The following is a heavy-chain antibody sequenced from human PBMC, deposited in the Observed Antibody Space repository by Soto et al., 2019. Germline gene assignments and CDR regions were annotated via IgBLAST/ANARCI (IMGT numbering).Heavy chain of an antibody. CDR2: ISWNSGSI. D-gene: IGHD4-17*01. V-gene: IGHV3-9*01. Sequence: EVQLVESGGGLVQPGRSLRLSCAASGFTFDDYAMHWVRQAPGKGLEWVSGISWNSGSIGYADSVKGRFTISRDNAKNSLYLQMNRLRAEDTALYYCAKDFSYGDPDAFDIWGQGTMVTVSS. CDR1: GFTFDDYA. CDR3: AKDFSYGDPDAFDI. J-gene: IGHJ3*02.